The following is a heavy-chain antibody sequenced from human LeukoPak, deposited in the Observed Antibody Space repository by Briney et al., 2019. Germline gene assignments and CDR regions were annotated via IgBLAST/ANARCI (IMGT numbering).Heavy chain of an antibody. V-gene: IGHV1-69*13. CDR1: GGTFSSYD. D-gene: IGHD6-13*01. J-gene: IGHJ2*01. CDR3: ARVYYSNSYDYWYFDL. Sequence: SVKVSCKASGGTFSSYDIRWVRQAPGQGLEWMGGIIPIFGTANYAQKFQGRVTITADESTNTAYMELSSLKFEDTAVYYCARVYYSNSYDYWYFDLWGRGTLVTVSS. CDR2: IIPIFGTA.